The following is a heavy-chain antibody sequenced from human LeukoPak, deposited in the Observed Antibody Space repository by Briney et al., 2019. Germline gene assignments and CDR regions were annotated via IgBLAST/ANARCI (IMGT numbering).Heavy chain of an antibody. V-gene: IGHV3-66*02. J-gene: IGHJ6*03. CDR3: AVNPKRNYFYYMDV. Sequence: PGGSLRLSCAASGFTVSSNYMSWVRQAPGKGLEWVSVIYSDRSAYYADSVKGRVTIARDNSKNTLYLQMNSLRPEDTAVYYCAVNPKRNYFYYMDVRGNGTTVTVSS. CDR1: GFTVSSNY. CDR2: IYSDRSA.